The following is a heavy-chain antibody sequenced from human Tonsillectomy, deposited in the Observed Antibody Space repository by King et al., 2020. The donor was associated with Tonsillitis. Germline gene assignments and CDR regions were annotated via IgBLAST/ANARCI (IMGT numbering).Heavy chain of an antibody. CDR3: GRIMYEGED. D-gene: IGHD2-15*01. CDR1: GFTFSSYG. CDR2: IRYDGSNK. V-gene: IGHV3-30*02. J-gene: IGHJ4*02. Sequence: VQLVESGGGVVQPGGSLRLSCAASGFTFSSYGMHWVRQAPGKGLEWVTFIRYDGSNKQYADSVKGRFTISRENPKTTAYLQMNSLRAEDTAVYYCGRIMYEGEDWGRGTLVTVST.